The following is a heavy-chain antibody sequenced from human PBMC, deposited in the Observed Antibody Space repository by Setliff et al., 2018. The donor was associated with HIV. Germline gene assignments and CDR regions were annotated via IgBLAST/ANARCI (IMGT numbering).Heavy chain of an antibody. Sequence: SETLSLTCAVYGGSFNGYSWSWIRLPPGKGLEWIGEINHSGSTNYNPSLKSQVTISLDTSKNQFSLKLSSVTAADTAVYYCAKLTPFDYWGQGTLVTVSS. V-gene: IGHV4-34*01. J-gene: IGHJ4*02. CDR2: INHSGST. CDR1: GGSFNGYS. CDR3: AKLTPFDY. D-gene: IGHD7-27*01.